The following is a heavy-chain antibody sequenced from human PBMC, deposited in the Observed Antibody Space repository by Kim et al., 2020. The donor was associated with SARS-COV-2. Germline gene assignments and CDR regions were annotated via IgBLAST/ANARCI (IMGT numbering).Heavy chain of an antibody. CDR1: GYTFTSYD. CDR3: VRAVRSGYSYHFDS. Sequence: ASVKVSCKASGYTFTSYDINWVRQAPGQGLEWMGWVNPNSGNAGYAQRFQDRVTMSTNTSVTTVYMDLSSLTSEDSAIYYCVRAVRSGYSYHFDSWGQGTLVTVSS. D-gene: IGHD3-22*01. V-gene: IGHV1-8*01. J-gene: IGHJ4*02. CDR2: VNPNSGNA.